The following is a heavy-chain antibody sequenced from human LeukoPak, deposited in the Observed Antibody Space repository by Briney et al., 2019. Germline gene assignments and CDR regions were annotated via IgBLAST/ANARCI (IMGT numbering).Heavy chain of an antibody. CDR1: GGSMSSSNYY. CDR3: ARNNSMVRGALDY. V-gene: IGHV4-39*01. Sequence: SETLSLTCSVSGGSMSSSNYYWGWIRRPPGKGLEWIGSLFFSGSTYYNPSLKSRLTISVDTSKNQFSLRLTSVTAADTAVYYCARNNSMVRGALDYWGQGILVTVSS. D-gene: IGHD3-10*01. CDR2: LFFSGST. J-gene: IGHJ4*01.